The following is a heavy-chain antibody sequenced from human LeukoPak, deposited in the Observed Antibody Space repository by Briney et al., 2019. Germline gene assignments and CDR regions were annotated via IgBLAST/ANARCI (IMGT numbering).Heavy chain of an antibody. CDR2: IIGSSA. J-gene: IGHJ4*02. D-gene: IGHD5-12*01. Sequence: GVSLRLSCVASGFSFNNYAMNWVRQAPGKGLEWVSLIIGSSAFYADSVKGRFTISRDKSKNTLYLQMNSLRAEDTAVYYCAKGAYDYIEIAYFDYWGQGSLVTVSS. CDR3: AKGAYDYIEIAYFDY. CDR1: GFSFNNYA. V-gene: IGHV3-23*01.